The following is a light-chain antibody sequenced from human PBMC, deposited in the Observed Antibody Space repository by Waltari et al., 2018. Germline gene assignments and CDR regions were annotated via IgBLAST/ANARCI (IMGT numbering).Light chain of an antibody. CDR3: TSYASSSTLV. CDR2: DVG. J-gene: IGLJ2*01. CDR1: SSDVGGYNY. Sequence: QYALTQPASVSGSPGQSITIPCTGISSDVGGYNYVSWYQQHPGKAPKVMIYDVGYRPSGVSSRFSGSKSGNTASLTISGLQAEDEADYYCTSYASSSTLVFGGGTKLTVL. V-gene: IGLV2-14*03.